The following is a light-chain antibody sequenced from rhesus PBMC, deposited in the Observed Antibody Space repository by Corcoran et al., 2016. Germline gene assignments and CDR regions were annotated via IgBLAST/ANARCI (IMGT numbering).Light chain of an antibody. V-gene: IGKV1-22*01. Sequence: DIQMTQSPSSLSASVGDTVTITCRASQGISSWLAWYQQKPGKAPKLLIYKASRLQSGVPSRFSGGGTWTDFTLSISSLQSEVFATYSCQQYSSRPLTLGGGPKVKLK. CDR2: KAS. CDR3: QQYSSRPLT. CDR1: QGISSW. J-gene: IGKJ4*01.